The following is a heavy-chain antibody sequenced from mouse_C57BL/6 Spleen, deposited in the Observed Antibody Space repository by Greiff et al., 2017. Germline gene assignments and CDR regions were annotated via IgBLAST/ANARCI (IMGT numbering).Heavy chain of an antibody. CDR2: IDPSDSDT. CDR3: AREIYYYGSSYPNYAMDY. V-gene: IGHV1-52*01. D-gene: IGHD1-1*01. J-gene: IGHJ4*01. Sequence: QVQLQQPGAELVRPGSSVKLSCKASGYTFTSYWMHWVKQRPIQGLEWIGNIDPSDSDTHYNQKFKDKATLTVDKSSSTAYMQLSSLTSEDSAVYYCAREIYYYGSSYPNYAMDYWGQGTSVTVSS. CDR1: GYTFTSYW.